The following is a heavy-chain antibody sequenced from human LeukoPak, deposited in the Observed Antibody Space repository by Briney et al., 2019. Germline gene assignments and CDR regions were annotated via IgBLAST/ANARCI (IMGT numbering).Heavy chain of an antibody. CDR2: IKSKTDGGTT. CDR3: TTIVVVTAETYDY. J-gene: IGHJ4*02. V-gene: IGHV3-15*01. CDR1: GFTFSTYG. D-gene: IGHD2-21*02. Sequence: PGGSLRLSCAASGFTFSTYGMSWVRQAPGKGLEWVGRIKSKTDGGTTDYAAPVKGRFTISRDDSKNTLYLQMNSLKTEDTAVYYCTTIVVVTAETYDYWGQGTLVTVSS.